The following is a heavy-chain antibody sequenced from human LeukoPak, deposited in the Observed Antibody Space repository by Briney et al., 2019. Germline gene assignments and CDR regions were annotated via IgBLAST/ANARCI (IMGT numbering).Heavy chain of an antibody. Sequence: GGSLRLSCAASGFTFSSYAMGWVRQAPGKGLEWVSAISGSGGSTYYADSVKGRFTISRDNSKNTLYLQMNSLRAEDTAVYYCAKGLLAYCGGDCYFDYWGQGTLVTVSS. CDR2: ISGSGGST. CDR1: GFTFSSYA. CDR3: AKGLLAYCGGDCYFDY. J-gene: IGHJ4*02. V-gene: IGHV3-23*01. D-gene: IGHD2-21*02.